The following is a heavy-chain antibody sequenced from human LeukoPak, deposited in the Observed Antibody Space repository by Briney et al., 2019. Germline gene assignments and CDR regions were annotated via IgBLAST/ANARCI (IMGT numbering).Heavy chain of an antibody. J-gene: IGHJ4*02. CDR1: GGSISNYC. V-gene: IGHV4-59*01. CDR3: ARVLDSSGYFAIDY. CDR2: IHDSGRT. D-gene: IGHD3-22*01. Sequence: SETLSLICTVSGGSISNYCWNWIRQPPGKGLEGIGYIHDSGRTTYNSSLKSRVTISEDTSKNQFSLKLTSVTAADTAVYYCARVLDSSGYFAIDYWGQGTLVTVSS.